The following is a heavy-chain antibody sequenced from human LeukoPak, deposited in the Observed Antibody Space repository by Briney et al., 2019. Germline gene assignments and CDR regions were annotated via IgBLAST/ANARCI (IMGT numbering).Heavy chain of an antibody. V-gene: IGHV3-30-3*01. CDR2: ISYDGGNK. CDR1: GFTFHIYA. J-gene: IGHJ4*02. Sequence: GGSLRLSCAASGFTFHIYAVHWVRQAPAKGLEWVAVISYDGGNKYYADSVKGRFTISRDNSKNTLYLQMNSLRAEDTAVYYCARDTGTHYFDYWGQGTLVTVSS. CDR3: ARDTGTHYFDY.